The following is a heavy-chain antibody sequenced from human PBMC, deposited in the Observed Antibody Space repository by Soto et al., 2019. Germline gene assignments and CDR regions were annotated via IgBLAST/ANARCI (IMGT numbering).Heavy chain of an antibody. J-gene: IGHJ3*02. D-gene: IGHD6-19*01. Sequence: PGGSLRLSCGASGFTVSSNYMSWVRQAPGKGLEWVSAISGSGTTAYYADSVKGRFTFPRDNSKSTMYLQISSLRAEDTAVYYCAKTTDGWFSAFEIWGQGTMVTVS. CDR3: AKTTDGWFSAFEI. CDR1: GFTVSSNY. CDR2: ISGSGTTA. V-gene: IGHV3-23*01.